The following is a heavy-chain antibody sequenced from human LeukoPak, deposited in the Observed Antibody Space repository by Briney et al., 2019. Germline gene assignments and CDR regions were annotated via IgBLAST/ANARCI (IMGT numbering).Heavy chain of an antibody. CDR1: GFTFSSYS. CDR3: ARDRPFSWELTPHGDY. Sequence: GGSLRLSCAASGFTFSSYSMNWVRQAPGKGLEWVSYISSSSSTIYYADSVKGRFTISRDNAKNSLYLQMNSLRAEDTAVYYCARDRPFSWELTPHGDYWGQGTLVTVSS. V-gene: IGHV3-48*04. CDR2: ISSSSSTI. D-gene: IGHD1-26*01. J-gene: IGHJ4*02.